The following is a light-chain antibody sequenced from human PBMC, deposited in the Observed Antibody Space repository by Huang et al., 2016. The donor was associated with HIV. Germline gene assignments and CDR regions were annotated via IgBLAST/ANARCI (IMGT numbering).Light chain of an antibody. CDR1: QSVSNN. V-gene: IGKV3-15*01. CDR2: GAS. CDR3: QQYNNWPPWT. Sequence: EIVMTQSPATLSVSPRERATLSCRASQSVSNNLAWYQQKPGQAPRILIYGASTRATGIPARFSGSGAGTEFTLTTSSLQSADFAVYYCQQYNNWPPWTFGQGTKVEIK. J-gene: IGKJ1*01.